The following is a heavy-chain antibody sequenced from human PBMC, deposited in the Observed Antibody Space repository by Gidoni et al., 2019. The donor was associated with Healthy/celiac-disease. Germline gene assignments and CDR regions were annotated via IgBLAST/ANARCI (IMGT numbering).Heavy chain of an antibody. J-gene: IGHJ4*02. Sequence: QVQLVQSGAEVKKPGASVKVSCKASGYTFTSYDINWVRQATGQGLEWMGWMNPNSGNTGYAQKFQGRVTMTRNTSISTAYMELSSLRSEDTAVYYCARVRFGGGVRGYYFDYWGQGTLVTVSS. CDR2: MNPNSGNT. D-gene: IGHD2-21*01. CDR3: ARVRFGGGVRGYYFDY. V-gene: IGHV1-8*01. CDR1: GYTFTSYD.